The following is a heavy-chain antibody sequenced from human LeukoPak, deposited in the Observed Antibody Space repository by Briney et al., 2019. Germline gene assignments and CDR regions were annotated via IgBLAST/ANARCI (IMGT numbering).Heavy chain of an antibody. D-gene: IGHD1-14*01. Sequence: ASVKVSCKASGYTFTSYGISWVRQAPGQGLEWMGWMNPNSGNTGYAQKFQGRVTMTRNTSISTAYMELSSLRSEDTAVYYCARGPPTAPVYWGQGTLVTVSS. CDR1: GYTFTSYG. CDR2: MNPNSGNT. V-gene: IGHV1-8*02. CDR3: ARGPPTAPVY. J-gene: IGHJ4*02.